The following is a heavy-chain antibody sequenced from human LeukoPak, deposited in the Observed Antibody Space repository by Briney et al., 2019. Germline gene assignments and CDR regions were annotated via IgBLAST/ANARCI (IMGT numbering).Heavy chain of an antibody. D-gene: IGHD2-15*01. CDR3: ARDVYCSGGSCYSWFDY. V-gene: IGHV3-30-3*01. J-gene: IGHJ4*02. CDR2: ISYDGSNQ. CDR1: GFTFSNYA. Sequence: GRSLRLSCAASGFTFSNYAMHWVRQAPGKGLEWVAVISYDGSNQYYADSVKGRFTISRDNSKNTLYLQINSLKAEDTAVYYCARDVYCSGGSCYSWFDYWGQGTLVTVSS.